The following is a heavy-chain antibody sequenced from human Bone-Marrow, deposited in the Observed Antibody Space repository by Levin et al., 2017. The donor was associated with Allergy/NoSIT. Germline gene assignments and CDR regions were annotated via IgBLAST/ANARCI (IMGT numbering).Heavy chain of an antibody. V-gene: IGHV3-53*01. CDR2: IYSGGIT. D-gene: IGHD2-15*01. CDR1: GFTVNNNF. CDR3: ARDRSCNGGSCYGA. Sequence: GGSLRLSCAASGFTVNNNFMIWFRQAPGKGLELVSLIYSGGITHYADSVKGRFTISRDSSKNTLYLQMNSLRAEDTAVYYCARDRSCNGGSCYGAWGQGTLVTVSS. J-gene: IGHJ4*02.